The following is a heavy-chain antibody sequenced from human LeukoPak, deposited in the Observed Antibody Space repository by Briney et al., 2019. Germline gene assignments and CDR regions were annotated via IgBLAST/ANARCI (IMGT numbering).Heavy chain of an antibody. V-gene: IGHV3-48*03. Sequence: GGSLRLSCAASGFTFSSYEMNWVRQAPGKGLEWVSYISGSGNIIYYADSVQGRFTISRDNAKNSLYLQMNSLRAEDTAVYYCARGPVYSSSWVGRGYYFDYWGQGTLVTVSS. CDR2: ISGSGNII. J-gene: IGHJ4*02. CDR3: ARGPVYSSSWVGRGYYFDY. CDR1: GFTFSSYE. D-gene: IGHD6-13*01.